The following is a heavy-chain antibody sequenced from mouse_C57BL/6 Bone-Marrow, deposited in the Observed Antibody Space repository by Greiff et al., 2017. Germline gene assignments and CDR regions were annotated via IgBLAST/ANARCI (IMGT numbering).Heavy chain of an antibody. CDR3: ARDAGYYGILWFAY. J-gene: IGHJ3*01. CDR1: GYSITSGYY. CDR2: ISYDGSN. D-gene: IGHD2-1*01. Sequence: QSGPGLVKPSQSLSLTCSVTGYSITSGYYWNWIRQFPGNKLEWMGYISYDGSNNYNPSLKNRISITRDTSKNQFFLKLNSVTTEDTATYYCARDAGYYGILWFAYWGQGTLVTVSA. V-gene: IGHV3-6*01.